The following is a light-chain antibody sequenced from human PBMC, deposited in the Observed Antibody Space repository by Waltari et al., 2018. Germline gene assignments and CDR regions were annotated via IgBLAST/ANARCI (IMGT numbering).Light chain of an antibody. J-gene: IGKJ5*01. CDR2: DAS. V-gene: IGKV3-11*01. CDR1: QRVSSY. Sequence: EIVLTQSPATLSLSPGERATPSCRASQRVSSYLAWYQQKPGQAPRLLIYDASNRATGIPARFSGSGSGTDFTLTISSLEPEDFAVYYCQQRSNYFTFGQGTRLEIK. CDR3: QQRSNYFT.